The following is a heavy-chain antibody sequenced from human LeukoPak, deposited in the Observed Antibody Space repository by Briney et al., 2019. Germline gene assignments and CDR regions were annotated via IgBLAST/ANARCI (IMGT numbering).Heavy chain of an antibody. CDR2: IYYSGST. CDR1: GGSISSYY. D-gene: IGHD3-3*01. J-gene: IGHJ5*02. CDR3: ARYGVEGFWSGYRTNWFDP. Sequence: SETLSLTCTVSGGSISSYYWSWIRQPPGKGLEWIGYIYYSGSTNYNPSLKSRVTISVDTSKNQFSLKLSSVTAADTAVYYCARYGVEGFWSGYRTNWFDPWGQGTLVTASS. V-gene: IGHV4-59*01.